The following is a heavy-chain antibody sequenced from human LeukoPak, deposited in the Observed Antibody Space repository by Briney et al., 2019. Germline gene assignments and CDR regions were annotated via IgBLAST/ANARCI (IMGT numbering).Heavy chain of an antibody. J-gene: IGHJ4*02. Sequence: GGSLRLSCAASGFTFSSYSMNWVRQAPGKGLEWVSAISGSGGSTYYADSVKGRFTISRDNSKNTLYLQMNSLRAEDTAVYYCAKKYSGYYFDYWGQGTLVTVSS. D-gene: IGHD5-12*01. CDR1: GFTFSSYS. V-gene: IGHV3-23*01. CDR3: AKKYSGYYFDY. CDR2: ISGSGGST.